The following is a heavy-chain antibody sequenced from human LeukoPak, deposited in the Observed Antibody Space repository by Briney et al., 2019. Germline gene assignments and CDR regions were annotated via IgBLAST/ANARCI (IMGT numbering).Heavy chain of an antibody. CDR2: IKGDGSEK. D-gene: IGHD5-24*01. Sequence: GGSLTLTCAASGFTFSSYWRSWVRLPPGKELEWVANIKGDGSEKWYADSVKGRFTISRDNAQNSVHLQMNRLRAEDTAVYHCARDEYRSRWLHPWGQGALVTVTS. CDR1: GFTFSSYW. CDR3: ARDEYRSRWLHP. V-gene: IGHV3-7*03. J-gene: IGHJ5*02.